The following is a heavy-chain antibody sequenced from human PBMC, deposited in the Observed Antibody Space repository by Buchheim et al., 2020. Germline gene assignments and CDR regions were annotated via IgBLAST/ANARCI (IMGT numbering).Heavy chain of an antibody. D-gene: IGHD6-19*01. J-gene: IGHJ4*02. Sequence: VQLVESGGGLVKPGESLRLSCAASGFNFSPTWMSWVRQAPGKGLEWVGRIKHGGTTDYAAAVKGRFTVSRDDSKTTLYLHMNSLATEDTAVYYCTAEVSSDSYIWFHFWGQGTL. CDR1: GFNFSPTW. V-gene: IGHV3-15*01. CDR2: IKHGGTT. CDR3: TAEVSSDSYIWFHF.